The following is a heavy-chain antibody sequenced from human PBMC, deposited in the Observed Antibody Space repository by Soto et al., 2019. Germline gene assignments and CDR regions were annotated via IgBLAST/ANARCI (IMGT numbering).Heavy chain of an antibody. Sequence: WIWIRQPPGKGLEWIGYIYYSGSTSYSSSLKSRVTISLDTSKNQFSLKLSSLTAADTAVYYCARGASEEMAFDNWGQGILVTVSS. CDR3: ARGASEEMAFDN. CDR2: IYYSGST. V-gene: IGHV4-59*01. J-gene: IGHJ4*02.